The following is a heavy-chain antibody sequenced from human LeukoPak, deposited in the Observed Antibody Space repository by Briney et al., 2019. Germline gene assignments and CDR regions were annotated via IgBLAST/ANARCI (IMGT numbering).Heavy chain of an antibody. CDR2: ISYDGSNK. CDR1: GFTFSSYA. J-gene: IGHJ3*02. Sequence: QPGGSLRLSCAASGFTFSSYAMHWVRQAPGKGLEWVAVISYDGSNKYYADSVKGRFTISRDNSKNTLYLQMNSLRAEDTAVYYCARDGETGQRTPYVGATARPYDAFDIWGQGTMVTVSS. D-gene: IGHD1-26*01. V-gene: IGHV3-30-3*01. CDR3: ARDGETGQRTPYVGATARPYDAFDI.